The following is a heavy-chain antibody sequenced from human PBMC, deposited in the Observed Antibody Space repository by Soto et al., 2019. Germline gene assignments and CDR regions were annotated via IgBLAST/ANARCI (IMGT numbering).Heavy chain of an antibody. J-gene: IGHJ5*02. Sequence: QVTVKESGPVLEKPTETLTLTCTVSGFSLSNAGLGVSWIRQPPGKALEWLAHIFSNDEKSYSTSLKSRLTISKDTSKSQVVLIMTNMDPVDTATYYCASTYSTSWYWFDHWGQGTLVTVSS. CDR2: IFSNDEK. D-gene: IGHD6-13*01. CDR3: ASTYSTSWYWFDH. CDR1: GFSLSNAGLG. V-gene: IGHV2-26*04.